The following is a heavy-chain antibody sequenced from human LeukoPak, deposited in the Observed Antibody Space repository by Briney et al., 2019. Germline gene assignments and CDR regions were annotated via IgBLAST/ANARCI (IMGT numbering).Heavy chain of an antibody. CDR2: ISSSSSTI. J-gene: IGHJ4*02. V-gene: IGHV3-48*04. CDR3: ARDNYYDSSGYYR. D-gene: IGHD3-22*01. CDR1: GFTSSSYS. Sequence: GGSLRLSCAASGFTSSSYSMNWVRQAPGKGLEWVSYISSSSSTIYYADSVKGRFTISRDNAKNSLYLQMNSLRAEDTAVYYCARDNYYDSSGYYRWGQGTLVTVSS.